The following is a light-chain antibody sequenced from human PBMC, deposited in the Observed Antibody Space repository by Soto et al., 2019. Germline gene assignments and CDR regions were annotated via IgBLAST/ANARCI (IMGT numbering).Light chain of an antibody. CDR1: QYINTR. J-gene: IGKJ5*01. CDR3: HQRQSWPRT. CDR2: QTS. V-gene: IGKV3-11*01. Sequence: EIVLTQSPATLSSFPGARVPLSCRASQYINTRLAWYQHRPGQAPRLLIYQTSIRAAGIPARFSASGSGTDFTLTISDVQPEDFALYYCHQRQSWPRTFGQGTRLEIK.